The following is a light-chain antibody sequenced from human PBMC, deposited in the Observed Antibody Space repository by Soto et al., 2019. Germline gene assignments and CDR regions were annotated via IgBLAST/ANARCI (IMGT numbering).Light chain of an antibody. CDR2: AAS. CDR1: QSISSY. CDR3: QQSYSTFWT. Sequence: DIHMTQSPSSLSASVGDRVTITCRASQSISSYLNWYQQKPGKAPKLLIYAASSLQSGVPSRFSGSGSGTDFTLTISSLQPEDFATYYCQQSYSTFWTFGQGTRWIS. V-gene: IGKV1-39*01. J-gene: IGKJ1*01.